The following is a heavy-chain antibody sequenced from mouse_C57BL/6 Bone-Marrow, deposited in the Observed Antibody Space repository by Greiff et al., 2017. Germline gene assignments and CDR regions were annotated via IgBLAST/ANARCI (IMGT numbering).Heavy chain of an antibody. D-gene: IGHD1-1*01. CDR2: ISDGGSYT. Sequence: EVKLVESGGGLVKPGGSLKLSCAASGFTFSSYAMSWVRQTPGKRLEWVGTISDGGSYTYYPDNVKGRFTISSDNSKNHLCLQMSHFKSDYTAMYYCDRGIYGGYWGQGTLVTVSA. J-gene: IGHJ3*02. CDR3: DRGIYGGY. V-gene: IGHV5-4*03. CDR1: GFTFSSYA.